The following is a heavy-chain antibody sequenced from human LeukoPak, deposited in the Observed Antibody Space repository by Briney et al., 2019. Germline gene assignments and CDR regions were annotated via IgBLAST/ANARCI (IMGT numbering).Heavy chain of an antibody. D-gene: IGHD6-13*01. CDR3: ARDQYSSTWYRGAFDV. J-gene: IGHJ3*01. V-gene: IGHV3-74*01. Sequence: PGGSLRLFCAASGFTFTTSWMHWFRQAPGKGLVWVSRIGSDGTSTTYADSVKGRFTISRDNAKNTLYLQMNSLRAEDTAVYYCARDQYSSTWYRGAFDVWGQGTMVSVSS. CDR1: GFTFTTSW. CDR2: IGSDGTST.